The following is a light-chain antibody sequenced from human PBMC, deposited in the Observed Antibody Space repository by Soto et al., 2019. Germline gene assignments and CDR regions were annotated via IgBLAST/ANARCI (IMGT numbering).Light chain of an antibody. Sequence: QFVLTPPASVSQSPGQSISITCTVTNNYFGNYNLVSWYQQHPGRAPKLIIFDGSQRPSGISGRFSGSKSGNTASLTISGLQADDEADYYCCSYAGNSAFVFGGGTK. CDR1: NNYFGNYNL. CDR3: CSYAGNSAFV. J-gene: IGLJ2*01. V-gene: IGLV2-23*03. CDR2: DGS.